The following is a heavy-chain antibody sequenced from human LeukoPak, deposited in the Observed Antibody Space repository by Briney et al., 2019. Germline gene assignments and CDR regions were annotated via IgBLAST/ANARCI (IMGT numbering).Heavy chain of an antibody. Sequence: GGSLRLSCAASGFTFSSYSMNWVRQAPGKGLEWVSYISGTSSTIYYADSVKGRFTVSRDNAKNSLYLQMNSLGAADTAVYYCARDLTPIYCSSTSCYTGDAFDIWGQGTMVTVSS. D-gene: IGHD2-2*02. CDR1: GFTFSSYS. CDR3: ARDLTPIYCSSTSCYTGDAFDI. J-gene: IGHJ3*02. CDR2: ISGTSSTI. V-gene: IGHV3-48*04.